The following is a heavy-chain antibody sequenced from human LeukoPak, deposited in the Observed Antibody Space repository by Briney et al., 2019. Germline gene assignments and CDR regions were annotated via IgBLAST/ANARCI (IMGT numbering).Heavy chain of an antibody. D-gene: IGHD6-13*01. CDR3: ARGAQGSSWYPSYYYYGMDV. CDR2: MNPNSGNT. J-gene: IGHJ6*02. CDR1: GYTFTSYD. V-gene: IGHV1-8*01. Sequence: HWASVKVSCKASGYTFTSYDINWVRQATGQGLEWMGWMNPNSGNTGYAQKFQGRVTMTRNTSISTAYMELSSLRSEDTAVYYCARGAQGSSWYPSYYYYGMDVWGQGTTVTVSS.